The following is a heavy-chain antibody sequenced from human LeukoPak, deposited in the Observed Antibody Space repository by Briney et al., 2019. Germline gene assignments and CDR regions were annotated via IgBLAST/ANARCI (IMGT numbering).Heavy chain of an antibody. J-gene: IGHJ4*02. Sequence: SETLSLTCTVSGGSISSSSYYWGWIRQPPGKGLEGIGSIYYSGSTYFNPSLKSRVTISVDTSKNQFSLKLSSVTAADTAVYYCARVQLWLPLDDYWGQGTLVTVSS. CDR1: GGSISSSSYY. CDR3: ARVQLWLPLDDY. D-gene: IGHD5-18*01. CDR2: IYYSGST. V-gene: IGHV4-39*07.